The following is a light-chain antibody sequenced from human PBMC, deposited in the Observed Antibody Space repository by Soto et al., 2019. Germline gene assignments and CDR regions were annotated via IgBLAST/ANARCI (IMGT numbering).Light chain of an antibody. CDR1: QSVNNY. CDR2: DAS. Sequence: EIVLAQSPASVSLSPGDRATLSCRASQSVNNYVAWYQQKPGQAPRLLIYDASKRATGIPARFSGSGSGTDFALTVSSLEPEDFVLYFCQQRSVWQITFGQGTRLEIK. J-gene: IGKJ5*01. CDR3: QQRSVWQIT. V-gene: IGKV3-11*01.